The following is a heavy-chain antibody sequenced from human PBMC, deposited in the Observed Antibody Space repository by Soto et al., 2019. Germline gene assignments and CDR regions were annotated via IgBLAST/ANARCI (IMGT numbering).Heavy chain of an antibody. D-gene: IGHD6-13*01. CDR3: ARLQAAAGDNDLTFDY. CDR2: IDPSDSYT. CDR1: GYNLTRYW. J-gene: IGHJ4*02. V-gene: IGHV5-10-1*01. Sequence: GESLKISCKGSGYNLTRYWISWVRQMPGKGLEWMGRIDPSDSYTNYGPSFQGHVTISADKSISTAYLQWSSLKASDTAMYYCARLQAAAGDNDLTFDYWGQGTLVTVSS.